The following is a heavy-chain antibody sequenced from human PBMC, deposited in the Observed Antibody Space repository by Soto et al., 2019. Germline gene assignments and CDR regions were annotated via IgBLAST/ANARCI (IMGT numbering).Heavy chain of an antibody. CDR3: AREGIGYCSGGSCQEDYYGMDV. V-gene: IGHV1-18*01. CDR2: ISGYNGNT. Sequence: QVQLVQSGAEVKKPGASVKVSCKASGYSFTSYGISWVRQAPGQGLEWMGWISGYNGNTKYAQKLQGRVTMTTDISTSTAYMEMRSLRSDDTAVYYCAREGIGYCSGGSCQEDYYGMDVWGQGTTVTVSS. J-gene: IGHJ6*02. D-gene: IGHD2-15*01. CDR1: GYSFTSYG.